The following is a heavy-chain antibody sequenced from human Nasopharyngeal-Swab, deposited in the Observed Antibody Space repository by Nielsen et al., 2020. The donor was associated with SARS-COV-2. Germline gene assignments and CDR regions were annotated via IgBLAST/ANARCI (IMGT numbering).Heavy chain of an antibody. J-gene: IGHJ3*02. Sequence: GESLKISCAASGFTFSSYSMNWVRQAPGKGLEWVSYINSSSSTIYYADSVKGRFTISRDNAKNSLYLQMNSLRDEDTAVYYCARDYSSGWYDEDSSDAFDIWGQGTMVTVSS. V-gene: IGHV3-48*02. CDR1: GFTFSSYS. CDR3: ARDYSSGWYDEDSSDAFDI. CDR2: INSSSSTI. D-gene: IGHD6-19*01.